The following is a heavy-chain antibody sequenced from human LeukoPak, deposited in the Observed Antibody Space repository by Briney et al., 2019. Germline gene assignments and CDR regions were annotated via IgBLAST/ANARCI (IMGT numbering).Heavy chain of an antibody. J-gene: IGHJ4*02. D-gene: IGHD6-19*01. CDR1: GGSISSYY. CDR2: IYTSGST. CDR3: ARGGPSSGWYDY. Sequence: SETLSLTCTVSGGSISSYYWSWIRQPAGTGLEWIGRIYTSGSTNYNPSLKSRVTMSVDTSKNQFSLKLSSVTAADTAVYYCARGGPSSGWYDYWGQGTLVTVSS. V-gene: IGHV4-4*07.